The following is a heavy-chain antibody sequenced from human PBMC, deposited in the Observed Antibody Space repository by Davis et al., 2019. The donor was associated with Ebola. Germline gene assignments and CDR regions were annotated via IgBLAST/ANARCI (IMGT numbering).Heavy chain of an antibody. J-gene: IGHJ6*04. CDR2: ISYDGSNK. CDR3: ARDPGEGYGDLYYYYGMDV. Sequence: GESLKISCAASGFTFSSYAMHWVRQAPGKGLEWVAVISYDGSNKYYADSVKGRSTISRDNSKNTLYLQMNSLRAEDTAVYYCARDPGEGYGDLYYYYGMDVWGKGTTVTVSS. CDR1: GFTFSSYA. D-gene: IGHD4-17*01. V-gene: IGHV3-30-3*01.